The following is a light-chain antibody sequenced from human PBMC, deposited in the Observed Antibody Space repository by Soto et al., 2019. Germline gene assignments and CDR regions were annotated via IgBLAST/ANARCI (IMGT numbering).Light chain of an antibody. V-gene: IGKV1-27*01. CDR2: AAS. Sequence: DIQMTQSPSSLSASVGDRVTITCRASQGISNYLAWYQHRPGKVPKLLIYAASTLQSGVPSRFSGSGSETDFTLTISSLQPEDVANYYCQNYNSAPKTFGQGTKVEIK. CDR1: QGISNY. J-gene: IGKJ1*01. CDR3: QNYNSAPKT.